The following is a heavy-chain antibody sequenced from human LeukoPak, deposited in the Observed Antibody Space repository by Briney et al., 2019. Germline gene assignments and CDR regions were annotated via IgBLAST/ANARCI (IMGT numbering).Heavy chain of an antibody. CDR1: GYTFTSYG. CDR2: ISAYNGNT. V-gene: IGHV1-18*01. Sequence: GASVKVSCKASGYTFTSYGISWVRQAPGQGLEWMGWISAYNGNTNYAQKLQGRVTMTTDTSTSTAYMELRSLRSDDTAVYYCARVRYYGSGSYSNWFDPWGQGTLVTVSS. CDR3: ARVRYYGSGSYSNWFDP. J-gene: IGHJ5*02. D-gene: IGHD3-10*01.